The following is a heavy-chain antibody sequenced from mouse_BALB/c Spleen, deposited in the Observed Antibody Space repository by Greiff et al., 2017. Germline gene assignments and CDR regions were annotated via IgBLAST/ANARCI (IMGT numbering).Heavy chain of an antibody. CDR1: GYSFTSYY. D-gene: IGHD4-1*01. J-gene: IGHJ2*01. Sequence: VQLQQSGPELMKPGASVKISCKASGYSFTSYYMHWVKRSHGKSLEWIGYIDPFNGGTSYNQKFKGKATLTVDKSSSTAYMHLSSLTSEDSAVYYCARRKELGLYYFDYWGQGTTLTVSS. CDR2: IDPFNGGT. CDR3: ARRKELGLYYFDY. V-gene: IGHV1S135*01.